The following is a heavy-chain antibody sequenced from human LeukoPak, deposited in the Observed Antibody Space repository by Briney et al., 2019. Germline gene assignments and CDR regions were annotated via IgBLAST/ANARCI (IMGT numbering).Heavy chain of an antibody. V-gene: IGHV3-30*02. D-gene: IGHD6-19*01. Sequence: GGSLRLSCAASGFTFSSYGMHWVRQAPGKGLEWVAFIRYDGSNKYCADSVKGRFTISRDNSKNTLYLQMNSLRAEDTAVYYCATPLDLYVAVAKWGQGTLVTVSS. CDR3: ATPLDLYVAVAK. CDR2: IRYDGSNK. CDR1: GFTFSSYG. J-gene: IGHJ4*02.